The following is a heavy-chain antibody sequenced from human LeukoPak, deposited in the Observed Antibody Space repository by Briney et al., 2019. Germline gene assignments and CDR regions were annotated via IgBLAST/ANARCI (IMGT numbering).Heavy chain of an antibody. V-gene: IGHV1-2*02. Sequence: ASVKVSCKASGYTFTGYHIHWVQQAPGQGLEWMGWIIPNSGGTNYARNFQDRVTMTRDTSISTAYMELSRLRSDDTAVYYCARTVTTDAFDIWGQGTVVTVSS. CDR1: GYTFTGYH. D-gene: IGHD4-17*01. CDR3: ARTVTTDAFDI. J-gene: IGHJ3*02. CDR2: IIPNSGGT.